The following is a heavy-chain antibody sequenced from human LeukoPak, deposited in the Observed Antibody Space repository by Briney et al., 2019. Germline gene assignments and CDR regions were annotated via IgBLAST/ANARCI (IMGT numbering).Heavy chain of an antibody. D-gene: IGHD6-13*01. J-gene: IGHJ3*02. V-gene: IGHV1-69*06. CDR3: ARARIAAAGDDAFDI. Sequence: ASVKVSCKASGGTFSSYAISWVRQAPGQGLEWMGGIIPIFGTANYAQKFQGRVTITADKSTSTAYMKLSSLRSEDTAVYYCARARIAAAGDDAFDIWGQGTMVTVSS. CDR1: GGTFSSYA. CDR2: IIPIFGTA.